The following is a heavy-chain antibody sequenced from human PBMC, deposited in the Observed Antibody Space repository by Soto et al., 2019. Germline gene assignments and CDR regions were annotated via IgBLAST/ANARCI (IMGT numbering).Heavy chain of an antibody. CDR2: IYPSDSRT. CDR3: SKFKDSTSGRYLRP. D-gene: IGHD1-1*01. J-gene: IGHJ5*02. Sequence: SVTHYWLRWLRQKRGKGLEWVAIIYPSDSRTIYSPSFQGQVTISADKSISTAYLQWTSLKASDTDIYFCSKFKDSTSGRYLRPWGQGTPLTLYS. CDR1: SVTHYW. V-gene: IGHV5-51*01.